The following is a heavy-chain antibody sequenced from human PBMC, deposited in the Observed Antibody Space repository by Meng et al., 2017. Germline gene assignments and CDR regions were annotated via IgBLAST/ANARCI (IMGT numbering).Heavy chain of an antibody. D-gene: IGHD3-10*01. CDR3: ASYHPMGAFDI. V-gene: IGHV3-7*01. J-gene: IGHJ3*02. CDR2: IKQDGSEK. Sequence: GESLKISCASSGFTFGSYWMSWVRQAPGKGLEGVSNIKQDGSEKYYVDSGKGRFTISRDNAKNSLYLQMNSLRAEDTAVYYCASYHPMGAFDIWGQGTMVTVSS. CDR1: GFTFGSYW.